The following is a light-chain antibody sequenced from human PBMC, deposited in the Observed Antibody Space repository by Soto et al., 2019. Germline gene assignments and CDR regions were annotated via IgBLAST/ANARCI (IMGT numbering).Light chain of an antibody. CDR3: AAWDDSLHGVV. J-gene: IGLJ3*02. CDR1: SSNIGSTT. Sequence: QLVLTQPPSASGTPGQRVTIACSGSSSNIGSTTVKWYQQLPGTAPKLLIYNNNQRPSGVPDRFSGSKSGTSASLAISGLQSEDEADYYCAAWDDSLHGVVFGGGTKLTVL. CDR2: NNN. V-gene: IGLV1-44*01.